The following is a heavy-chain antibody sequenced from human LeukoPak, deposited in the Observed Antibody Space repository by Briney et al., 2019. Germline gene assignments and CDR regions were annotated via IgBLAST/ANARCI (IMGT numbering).Heavy chain of an antibody. CDR1: GGSISSSSYY. Sequence: SETLSLTCTVSGGSISSSSYYWGWIRQPPGKGLEWIGSIYYSGSTYYNPSLKSRVTISVDTSKNQFSLKLSSVTAADTAVYYCARHLRRYYDSSGYYHGGYFDYWGQGTLVTVSS. D-gene: IGHD3-22*01. CDR3: ARHLRRYYDSSGYYHGGYFDY. CDR2: IYYSGST. J-gene: IGHJ4*02. V-gene: IGHV4-39*01.